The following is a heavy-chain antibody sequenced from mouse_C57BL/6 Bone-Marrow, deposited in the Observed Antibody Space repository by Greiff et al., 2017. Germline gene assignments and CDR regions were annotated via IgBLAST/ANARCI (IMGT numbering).Heavy chain of an antibody. V-gene: IGHV1-18*01. Sequence: DVKLQESGPELVKPGASVKIPCKASGYTFTDYNMDWVKQSHGKSLEWIGDINPNNGGTIYNQKFKGKATLTVDKSSSTAYMELRSLTSEDTAVYYCARSRLRLGFAYWGQGTLVTVSA. CDR1: GYTFTDYN. CDR3: ARSRLRLGFAY. D-gene: IGHD3-2*02. CDR2: INPNNGGT. J-gene: IGHJ3*01.